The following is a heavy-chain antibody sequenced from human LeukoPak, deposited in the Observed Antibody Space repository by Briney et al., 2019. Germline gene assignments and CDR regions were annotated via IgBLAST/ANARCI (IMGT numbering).Heavy chain of an antibody. V-gene: IGHV1-69*05. Sequence: TSVKVSCKASGGTFISYAISWVRQAPGQGLEWMGGIIPIFGTANYAQKFQGRVTMTRDTSTSTVYMELSSLRSEDTAVYYCARGNDYYYFDYWGQGTLVTVSS. CDR3: ARGNDYYYFDY. CDR1: GGTFISYA. J-gene: IGHJ4*02. D-gene: IGHD5-12*01. CDR2: IIPIFGTA.